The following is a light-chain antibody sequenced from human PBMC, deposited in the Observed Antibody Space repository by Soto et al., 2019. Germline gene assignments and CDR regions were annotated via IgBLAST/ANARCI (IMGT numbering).Light chain of an antibody. CDR3: SSYTSSSTLEV. J-gene: IGLJ2*01. CDR1: SSDVGGYNY. CDR2: DVS. V-gene: IGLV2-14*01. Sequence: QSVLTQPASVSGSPGQSITISCTGTSSDVGGYNYVSWYQQHPGKAPKLMIYDVSNRPSGVSNRFSGSKSGNTASLTISGLQAEEEADYYCSSYTSSSTLEVFGGGTKVTVL.